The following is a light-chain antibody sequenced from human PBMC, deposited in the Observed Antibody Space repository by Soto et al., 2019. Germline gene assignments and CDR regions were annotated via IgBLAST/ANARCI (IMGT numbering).Light chain of an antibody. Sequence: DIPMTQSPSSLSASVGDRVTITCQASQDISSYLNWYQQKPGKAPNLLIYDASNLQTGVPSRFSGSGSGTDFTLTISSLQPEDIATYYCQQYGSLLITFGQGTRLEMK. J-gene: IGKJ5*01. V-gene: IGKV1-33*01. CDR3: QQYGSLLIT. CDR2: DAS. CDR1: QDISSY.